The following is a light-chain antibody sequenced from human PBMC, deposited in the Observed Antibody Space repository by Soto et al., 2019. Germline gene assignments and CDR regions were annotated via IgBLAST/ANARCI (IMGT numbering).Light chain of an antibody. CDR3: AAWDESLSGV. V-gene: IGLV1-44*01. CDR1: SSNIGSNT. CDR2: SNN. Sequence: QSALAQPPSASGTPGQRVTISCSGSSSNIGSNTVNWYQQLPGTAPKLLIYSNNQRPSGVPDRFSGSKSGTSASLAISGLQSEDEADYYCAAWDESLSGVFGTGNK. J-gene: IGLJ1*01.